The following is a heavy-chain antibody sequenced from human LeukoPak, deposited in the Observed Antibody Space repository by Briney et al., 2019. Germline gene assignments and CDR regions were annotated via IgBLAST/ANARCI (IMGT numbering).Heavy chain of an antibody. Sequence: GGSLRLSCTASGHTFSDYGMHWVRQAPGKGLEWLSVISYSGVVKFYADSVKGRFTISRDNSKNTLYLQMNNLADEDMAVYYCSKDAAALTSGIAASSHEYWGQGTLVTVSS. CDR3: SKDAAALTSGIAASSHEY. CDR1: GHTFSDYG. D-gene: IGHD6-25*01. V-gene: IGHV3-30*18. J-gene: IGHJ4*02. CDR2: ISYSGVVK.